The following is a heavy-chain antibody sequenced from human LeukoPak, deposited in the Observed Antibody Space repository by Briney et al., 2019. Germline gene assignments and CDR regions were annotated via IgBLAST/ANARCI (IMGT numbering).Heavy chain of an antibody. Sequence: GGSLRLSCAASGFTFSSYAMHWVRQAPGKGLEWVAVISYDGSNKYYADSVKGRFTISRDNSKNTLYLQMNSLRAEDTAVYYCARRTDHIVVVPAALFDYWGQGTLVTVSS. D-gene: IGHD2-2*01. J-gene: IGHJ4*02. CDR3: ARRTDHIVVVPAALFDY. CDR1: GFTFSSYA. CDR2: ISYDGSNK. V-gene: IGHV3-30-3*01.